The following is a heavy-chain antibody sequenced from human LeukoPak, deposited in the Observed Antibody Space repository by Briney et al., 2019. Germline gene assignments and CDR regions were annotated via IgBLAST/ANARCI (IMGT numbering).Heavy chain of an antibody. CDR2: IRYDGSNK. Sequence: AGGSLRLSCAASGFTFSSYGMHWVRQAPGKGLEWVAFIRYDGSNKYYADSVKGRFTISRDNSKNTLYLQMNSLRAEDTAVYYCAKDGGGYYGLPPSYYYYYMDVWGKGTTVTISS. D-gene: IGHD1-26*01. CDR1: GFTFSSYG. CDR3: AKDGGGYYGLPPSYYYYYMDV. V-gene: IGHV3-30*02. J-gene: IGHJ6*03.